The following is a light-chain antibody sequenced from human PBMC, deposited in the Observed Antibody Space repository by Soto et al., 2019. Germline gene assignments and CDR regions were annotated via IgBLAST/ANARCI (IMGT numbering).Light chain of an antibody. CDR2: AAS. CDR1: QGISYY. J-gene: IGKJ3*01. V-gene: IGKV1-27*01. CDR3: QNYKSAPFT. Sequence: DIQMTQSPPSLSASVGDSVTITCRASQGISYYLAWCQQRPGKVPKLLVYAASTLQSGVPTRFIGGGSGTDFSLTINSLQPEDFGTYYCQNYKSAPFTFGPGTKVDL.